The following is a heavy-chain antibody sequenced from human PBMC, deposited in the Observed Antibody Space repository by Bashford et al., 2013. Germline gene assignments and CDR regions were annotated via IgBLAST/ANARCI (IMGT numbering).Heavy chain of an antibody. CDR1: LXPSVVTT. CDR3: ARATYYFDSSDRGRGYYFDH. Sequence: LSLTLHCLWLXPSVVTTGAGFGSPQEGTGMDWVYLLQWESQLQTSLKSRVTISEDRSKNEFSLRLTSVTAADTAVYYCARATYYFDSSDRGRGYYFDHWGQGTRVTVSS. CDR2: LLQWES. V-gene: IGHV4-59*12. D-gene: IGHD3-22*01. J-gene: IGHJ4*02.